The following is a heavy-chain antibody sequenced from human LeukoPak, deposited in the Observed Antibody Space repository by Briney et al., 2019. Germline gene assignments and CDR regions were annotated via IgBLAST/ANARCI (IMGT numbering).Heavy chain of an antibody. V-gene: IGHV3-23*01. CDR1: GFTFSSYA. CDR3: ATLSPRVTTIDY. D-gene: IGHD4-17*01. CDR2: ISGSGGST. Sequence: GGSLRLSCAASGFTFSSYAMNWVRQAPGKGLEWVSAISGSGGSTYYADSVKGRFTISRDNSKNTLYLQMNSLRAEDTAVYYCATLSPRVTTIDYWGQGTLVTVSS. J-gene: IGHJ4*02.